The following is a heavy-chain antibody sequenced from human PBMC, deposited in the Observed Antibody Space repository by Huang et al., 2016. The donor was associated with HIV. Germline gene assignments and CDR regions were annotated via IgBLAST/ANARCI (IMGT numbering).Heavy chain of an antibody. D-gene: IGHD3-3*01. V-gene: IGHV1-24*01. CDR2: CDPEIGET. Sequence: QVQLVQSRAEVKKPGASVKVSCKVSEYTLTELSIHWVRQPPGKGLEWMGGCDPEIGETIDAQKFQGRVTMTEDTSTETAFMERSGLRPEDTAVYYCATGFDVFLDFWGQGTLVTVSS. J-gene: IGHJ4*02. CDR1: EYTLTELS. CDR3: ATGFDVFLDF.